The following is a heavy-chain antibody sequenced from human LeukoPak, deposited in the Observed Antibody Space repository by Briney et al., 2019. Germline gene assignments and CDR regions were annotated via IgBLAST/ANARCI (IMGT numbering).Heavy chain of an antibody. CDR1: GGSISNSGYY. V-gene: IGHV4-39*01. D-gene: IGHD3-22*01. CDR2: IYYSGTT. CDR3: AGMIGDDAFDI. J-gene: IGHJ3*02. Sequence: SETLSPTCTVSGGSISNSGYYWDWIRQPPGKGLEWIGTIYYSGTTYYNPSLKSRVTISVDTSRNQFSLKLSSVTATDTAVYYCAGMIGDDAFDIWGQGTMVTVSS.